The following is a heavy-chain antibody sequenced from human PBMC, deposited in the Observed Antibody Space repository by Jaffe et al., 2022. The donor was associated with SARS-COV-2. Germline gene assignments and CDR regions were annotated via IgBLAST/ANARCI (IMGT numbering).Heavy chain of an antibody. Sequence: QVQLQESGPGLVKPSQTLSLTCTVSGGSISSGSYYWSWIRQPAGKGLEWIGRIYTSGSTNYNPSLKSRVTISVDTSKNQFSLKLSSVTAADTAVYYCARGGRSSGWWPYGMDVWGQGTTVTVSS. CDR2: IYTSGST. V-gene: IGHV4-61*02. CDR3: ARGGRSSGWWPYGMDV. D-gene: IGHD6-19*01. J-gene: IGHJ6*02. CDR1: GGSISSGSYY.